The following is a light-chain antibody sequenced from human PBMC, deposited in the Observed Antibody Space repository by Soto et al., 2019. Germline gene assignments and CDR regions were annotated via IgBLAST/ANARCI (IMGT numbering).Light chain of an antibody. J-gene: IGKJ1*01. CDR2: GAS. CDR3: QQYGSSLTWT. Sequence: EIVLTQPPATLSLSPGERATLSCRASQGFSGYLARYQQKPGQAPRLLIYGASTRATGIPAKFSGSGSGTEFTLTISSLQSEDFAVYYCQQYGSSLTWTFGQGTKV. V-gene: IGKV3-15*01. CDR1: QGFSGY.